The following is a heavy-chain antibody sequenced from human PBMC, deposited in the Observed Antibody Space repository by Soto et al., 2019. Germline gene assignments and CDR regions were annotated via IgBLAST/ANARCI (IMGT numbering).Heavy chain of an antibody. V-gene: IGHV4-61*01. D-gene: IGHD3-3*01. CDR2: VYHTGRT. J-gene: IGHJ4*02. CDR1: VGSFKSGSDS. CDR3: ARDFAYFDS. Sequence: SETVSLTCTVSVGSFKSGSDSWSWIRQPPGKGLEWIGYVYHTGRTSYNPSLKSRVSISMDTSKNQFSLNLDSVTAADTAVYFCARDFAYFDSWGQGTLVTVSS.